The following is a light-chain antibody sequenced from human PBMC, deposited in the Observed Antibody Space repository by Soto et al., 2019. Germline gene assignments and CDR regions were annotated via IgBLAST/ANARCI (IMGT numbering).Light chain of an antibody. CDR3: QQYGTSPLT. CDR1: QSVTSSF. Sequence: EMVLTQSPGTLSLSPGERVTLSCRASQSVTSSFLAWYQQRLSQAPRLLIYGASSRATGIPDRFSGSGSGTDFTLTISRLEPEDFAVYYCQQYGTSPLTFGGGTKVEIK. V-gene: IGKV3-20*01. CDR2: GAS. J-gene: IGKJ4*01.